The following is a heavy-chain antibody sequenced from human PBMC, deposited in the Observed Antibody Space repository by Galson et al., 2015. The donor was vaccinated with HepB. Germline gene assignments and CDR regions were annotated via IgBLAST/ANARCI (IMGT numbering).Heavy chain of an antibody. CDR1: GFSLSTSGMC. D-gene: IGHD5-24*01. CDR2: IDWDDDK. CDR3: ARIRSPQMAFDY. J-gene: IGHJ4*02. Sequence: PALVKPTQTLTLTCTFSGFSLSTSGMCVSWIRPPPGKALEWLARIDWDDDKYYSTSLKTRLTISKDTSKNQVVLTMTNMDPVDTATYYCARIRSPQMAFDYWGQGTLVTVSS. V-gene: IGHV2-70*11.